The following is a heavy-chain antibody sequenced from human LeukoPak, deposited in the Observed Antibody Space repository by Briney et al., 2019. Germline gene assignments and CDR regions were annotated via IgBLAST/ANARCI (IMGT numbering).Heavy chain of an antibody. D-gene: IGHD1-1*01. V-gene: IGHV1-18*01. Sequence: ASVKVSCKASGYTFTSYGISWVRQAPGQGLERMGWISAYNGNTNYAQKLQGRVTMTTDTSTSTAYMELRSLRSDDTAVYYCASDILSRLTTIATPWFDPWGQGTLDTVSS. J-gene: IGHJ5*02. CDR2: ISAYNGNT. CDR1: GYTFTSYG. CDR3: ASDILSRLTTIATPWFDP.